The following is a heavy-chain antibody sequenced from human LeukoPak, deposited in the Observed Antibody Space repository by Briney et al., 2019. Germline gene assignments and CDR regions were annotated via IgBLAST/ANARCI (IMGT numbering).Heavy chain of an antibody. CDR3: ARIYCDGGGCHWFDP. CDR1: GVSISSYY. D-gene: IGHD2-15*01. Sequence: SETPSLTCTVSGVSISSYYWSWIRQAAGKGLELIGRINTSGNTNYNPSLKSRVSLSVDTSKNQFSLKLSSVTAADTAVYYCARIYCDGGGCHWFDPWGQGTLVAVSS. J-gene: IGHJ5*02. V-gene: IGHV4-4*07. CDR2: INTSGNT.